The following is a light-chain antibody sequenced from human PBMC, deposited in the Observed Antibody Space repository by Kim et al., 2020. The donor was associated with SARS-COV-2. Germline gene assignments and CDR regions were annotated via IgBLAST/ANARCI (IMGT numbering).Light chain of an antibody. V-gene: IGLV3-1*01. CDR2: RDS. CDR3: QTWDSSGV. J-gene: IGLJ2*01. Sequence: VSVSPGQPASITCSGDKLGDKYTCWYQQKPGQSPVLVIYRDSRRPSGIPERFSGANSGNPATLTISGTQAMDEADYYCQTWDSSGVFGGGTQLTVL. CDR1: KLGDKY.